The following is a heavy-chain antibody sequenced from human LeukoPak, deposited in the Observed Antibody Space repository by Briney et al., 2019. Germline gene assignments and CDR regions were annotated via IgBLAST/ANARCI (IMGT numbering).Heavy chain of an antibody. CDR1: GFTFDDYG. CDR2: INWNGGST. D-gene: IGHD2-2*01. J-gene: IGHJ4*02. Sequence: GGSLRLSCAASGFTFDDYGMSWVRQAPGKGLEWVSGINWNGGSTGYADSVKGRFTISRDNAKNSLYLQMNSLRAEDMALYYCAKDIAPGGTSQSYFDYWGQGTLVTVSS. CDR3: AKDIAPGGTSQSYFDY. V-gene: IGHV3-20*04.